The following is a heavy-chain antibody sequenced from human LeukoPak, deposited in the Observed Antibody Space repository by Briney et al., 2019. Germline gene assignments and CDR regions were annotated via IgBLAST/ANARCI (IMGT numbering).Heavy chain of an antibody. D-gene: IGHD6-25*01. V-gene: IGHV3-30-3*01. J-gene: IGHJ4*02. CDR2: ISYDGSNK. CDR3: ARVQGGNKQRKAGYYFDY. CDR1: GFTFSSYA. Sequence: GGSLRLSCAASGFTFSSYAMHWVRQAPGKGLEWVAVISYDGSNKYYADSVKGRFTISRDNSKNTLYLQMNSLRAEDTAVYYCARVQGGNKQRKAGYYFDYWGQGTLVTVSS.